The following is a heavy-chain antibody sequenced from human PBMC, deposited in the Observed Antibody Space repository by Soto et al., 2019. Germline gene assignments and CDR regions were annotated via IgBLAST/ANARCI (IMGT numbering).Heavy chain of an antibody. CDR3: VRVLYGSGVVDF. CDR2: IQSGGAT. J-gene: IGHJ4*02. V-gene: IGHV3-53*01. Sequence: QLVESGGGLIQAGGSTRLSGLVSGFTVSRYDMAWVRQAPGKGLEWASIIQSGGATSYPDSAQGRFTISRDNSKNTVYLQMSSLRVEDTGVYSCVRVLYGSGVVDFWGQGSLITVS. D-gene: IGHD3-10*01. CDR1: GFTVSRYD.